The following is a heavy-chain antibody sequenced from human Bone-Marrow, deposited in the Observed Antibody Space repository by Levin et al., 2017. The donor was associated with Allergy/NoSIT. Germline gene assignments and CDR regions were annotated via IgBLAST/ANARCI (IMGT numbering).Heavy chain of an antibody. Sequence: GSLRLSCTVSGGSVSSGSYYWSWIRQPPGKGLEWIGYIYYSGSTNYNPSLKSRVTISVDTSKNQFSLKLSSVTAADTAVYYCARASYYDFWSGYYAGEFDYWGQGTLVTVSS. CDR1: GGSVSSGSYY. CDR3: ARASYYDFWSGYYAGEFDY. J-gene: IGHJ4*02. V-gene: IGHV4-61*01. CDR2: IYYSGST. D-gene: IGHD3-3*01.